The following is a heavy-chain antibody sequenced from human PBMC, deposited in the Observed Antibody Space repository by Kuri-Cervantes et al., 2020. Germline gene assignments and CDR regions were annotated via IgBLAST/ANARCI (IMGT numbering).Heavy chain of an antibody. V-gene: IGHV3-9*01. D-gene: IGHD1-26*01. CDR3: AKDVDHRMGPYYFDY. Sequence: SLKISCAASGFTFDDYAMHWVRQAPGKGLEWVSGISWNSGSIGYADSVKGRFTISRDNAKNSLYLQMNSLRAGDTAVYYCAKDVDHRMGPYYFDYWGQGTLVTVSS. CDR1: GFTFDDYA. J-gene: IGHJ4*02. CDR2: ISWNSGSI.